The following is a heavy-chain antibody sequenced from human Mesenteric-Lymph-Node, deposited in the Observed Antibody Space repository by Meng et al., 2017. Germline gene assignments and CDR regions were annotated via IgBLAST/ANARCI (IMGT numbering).Heavy chain of an antibody. D-gene: IGHD7-27*01. CDR1: GCSISRSSYY. CDR2: IYYSGST. Sequence: GAGQVKPSETRSLTCTVSGCSISRSSYYWGWIRQPPGKGLEWIGSIYYSGSTYYNPSLKSRVTISVDTSKNQFSLKLSSVTAADTAVYYCASPLGILGIVDLWGRGTLVTVSS. CDR3: ASPLGILGIVDL. V-gene: IGHV4-39*01. J-gene: IGHJ2*01.